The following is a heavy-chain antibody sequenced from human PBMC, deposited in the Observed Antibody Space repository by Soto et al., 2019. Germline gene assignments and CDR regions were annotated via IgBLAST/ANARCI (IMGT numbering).Heavy chain of an antibody. CDR1: GGSISSYY. D-gene: IGHD2-2*01. CDR2: IYYSGST. J-gene: IGHJ5*02. CDR3: AQYYHGWFDP. V-gene: IGHV4-59*01. Sequence: QVQLQESGPGLVKPSETLSLTCTVSGGSISSYYWSWIRQPPGKGLEWIGYIYYSGSTNYNPSLKSRVTISVDTSKNQFSLKLSSVTAADTAVYYCAQYYHGWFDPWGQGTLVTVSS.